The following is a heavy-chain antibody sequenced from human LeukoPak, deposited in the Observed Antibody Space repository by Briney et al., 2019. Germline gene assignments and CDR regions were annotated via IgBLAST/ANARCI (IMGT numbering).Heavy chain of an antibody. CDR2: ISSSSSYI. Sequence: GGSLRLSCAASGFTFSSYSMNWVRQAPGKGLEWVSSISSSSSYIYYADSVKGRFTISRDNAKNSLYLQMNSLRAEDTAVYYCASQRITISRGTSQGDYWGQGTLVTVSS. CDR1: GFTFSSYS. CDR3: ASQRITISRGTSQGDY. V-gene: IGHV3-21*01. J-gene: IGHJ4*02. D-gene: IGHD3-9*01.